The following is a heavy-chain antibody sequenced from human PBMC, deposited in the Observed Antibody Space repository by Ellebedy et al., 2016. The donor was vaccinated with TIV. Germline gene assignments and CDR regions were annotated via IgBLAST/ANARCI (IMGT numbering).Heavy chain of an antibody. CDR3: ARIASLSGGMVGPDYGPDV. CDR2: VHHSGST. V-gene: IGHV4-39*07. D-gene: IGHD2-15*01. Sequence: SETLSLTCTVSGDSLTGTNYCWSWIRQPPGKGLEWIGYVHHSGSTNYNPSLKSRVTVSVDTSKNQFSLKLSSLTAADTAIYYCARIASLSGGMVGPDYGPDVWGQGTTVTVSS. J-gene: IGHJ6*02. CDR1: GDSLTGTNYC.